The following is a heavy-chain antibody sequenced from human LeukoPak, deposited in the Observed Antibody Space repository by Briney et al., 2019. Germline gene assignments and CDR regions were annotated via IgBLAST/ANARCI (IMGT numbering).Heavy chain of an antibody. D-gene: IGHD5-12*01. CDR1: GFTFSSYG. CDR2: IWYDGSNK. J-gene: IGHJ4*02. V-gene: IGHV3-33*01. Sequence: GRSLRLSCAASGFTFSSYGMHWVRQAPGKGLEWVAVIWYDGSNKYYADSVKGRFTISRDNSKNTLYLQMNSLRAEDTAVYYCARAVATITRAFDYWGQGTLVTVSP. CDR3: ARAVATITRAFDY.